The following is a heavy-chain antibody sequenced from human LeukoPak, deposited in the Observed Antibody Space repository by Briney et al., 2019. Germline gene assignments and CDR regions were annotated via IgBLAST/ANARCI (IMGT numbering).Heavy chain of an antibody. CDR1: GFTFSSYW. D-gene: IGHD3-10*01. Sequence: GGSLRLSCAASGFTFSSYWMSWVRQAPGKGLEWVANIKQDGSEKYYVDSVKGRFTISRDNAKNSLYLQMNSLRAEDTAVYYCARDRLALLWFGELLSYWGQGTLVTVSS. CDR3: ARDRLALLWFGELLSY. CDR2: IKQDGSEK. J-gene: IGHJ4*02. V-gene: IGHV3-7*01.